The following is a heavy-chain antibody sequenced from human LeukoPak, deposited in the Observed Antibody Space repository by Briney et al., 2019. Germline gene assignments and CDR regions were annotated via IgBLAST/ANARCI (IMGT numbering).Heavy chain of an antibody. J-gene: IGHJ5*02. CDR3: AKSGPLVVSVWFDP. Sequence: GGSLRLSCAASGFTFSSYAMSWVRQAPGKGLGWVSAISGSGGSTYYADSVKGRFTISRDNSKNTLYLRMNSLRAEDTAVYYCAKSGPLVVSVWFDPWGQGTLVTVSS. D-gene: IGHD3-22*01. V-gene: IGHV3-23*01. CDR1: GFTFSSYA. CDR2: ISGSGGST.